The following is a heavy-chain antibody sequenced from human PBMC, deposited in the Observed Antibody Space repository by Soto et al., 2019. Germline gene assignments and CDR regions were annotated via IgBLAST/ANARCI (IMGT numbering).Heavy chain of an antibody. CDR1: GFSLSTRALG. D-gene: IGHD3-16*01. CDR2: IYWNDDK. CDR3: AHRHDLRGFDV. V-gene: IGHV2-5*01. Sequence: QITLKESGPTLVNPTQTLTLTCTFSGFSLSTRALGVGWIRQPPGKALEWLALIYWNDDKRYSPSLQSRLTITKDTSKNHVVLTLTNMDPVDTATYYCAHRHDLRGFDVWDQGTNVTVSS. J-gene: IGHJ3*01.